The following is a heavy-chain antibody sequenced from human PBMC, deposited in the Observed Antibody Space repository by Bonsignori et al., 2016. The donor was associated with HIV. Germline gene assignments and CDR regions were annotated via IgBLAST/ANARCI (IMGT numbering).Heavy chain of an antibody. J-gene: IGHJ3*02. D-gene: IGHD2-2*01. CDR2: IDYLGRT. CDR1: GGSFNHYY. V-gene: IGHV4-34*02. Sequence: QVQLQQWGAGLLKPSETLSLTCAVYGGSFNHYYWTWIRQPPGKGLEWIGRIDYLGRTNYNPSLKRRITISRDTSKNQFSLRVTSVTAADTALYFCARPTDCSSTVCTGPLDIWGLGTMVTVSS. CDR3: ARPTDCSSTVCTGPLDI.